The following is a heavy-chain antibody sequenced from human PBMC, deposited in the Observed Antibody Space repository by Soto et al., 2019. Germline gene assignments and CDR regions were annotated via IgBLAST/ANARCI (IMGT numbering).Heavy chain of an antibody. D-gene: IGHD2-15*01. CDR2: ISAKKGNT. V-gene: IGHV1-18*04. CDR3: AREILSPDFYFHGMDV. J-gene: IGHJ6*02. CDR1: GYTFTSYG. Sequence: QGQLVQSGAEVKKPGASVKVSCKASGYTFTSYGISWVRQAPGQGLEWMGWISAKKGNTKHAQKFQGRVTMTTDTSTSTAYMELRSLRSDDTAVYYCAREILSPDFYFHGMDVWGQGNTVTVSS.